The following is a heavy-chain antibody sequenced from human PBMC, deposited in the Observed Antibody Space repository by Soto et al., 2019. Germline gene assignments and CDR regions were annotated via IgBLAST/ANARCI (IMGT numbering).Heavy chain of an antibody. CDR3: AIRGASQWLKF. V-gene: IGHV5-51*01. CDR2: IYTGDSDT. CDR1: GYSLTSYW. Sequence: GESLKISCKGSGYSLTSYWIGWVRQVPGKGLEWMGIIYTGDSDTRYSPSFQGQVTISADKSISTAYLQWSSLKASDTAIYYWAIRGASQWLKFWGQGTLVTVSS. J-gene: IGHJ4*02. D-gene: IGHD6-19*01.